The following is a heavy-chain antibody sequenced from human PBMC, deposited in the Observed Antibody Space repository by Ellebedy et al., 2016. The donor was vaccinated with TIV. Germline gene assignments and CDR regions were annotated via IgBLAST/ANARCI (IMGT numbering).Heavy chain of an antibody. Sequence: AASVKVSCKTSGGTFSSAAISWVRQAPGQGLEWMGGIIPIFGTAKYAQKFQGRVTITADESTSTAYMELSRLRSEDTAVYYCSRSTSGSYHYFYAMDVWGHGTAVTVSS. V-gene: IGHV1-69*13. J-gene: IGHJ6*02. CDR3: SRSTSGSYHYFYAMDV. CDR1: GGTFSSAA. D-gene: IGHD5/OR15-5a*01. CDR2: IIPIFGTA.